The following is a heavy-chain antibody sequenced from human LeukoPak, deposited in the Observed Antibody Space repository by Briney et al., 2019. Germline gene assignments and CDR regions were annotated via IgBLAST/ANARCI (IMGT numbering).Heavy chain of an antibody. V-gene: IGHV1-69*05. D-gene: IGHD3-3*01. CDR3: ARGSWYYDFWSGYPNYYYMDV. Sequence: SVKVSCKASGGTFSSYAISWVRQAPGQGLEWMGRIIPIFGTANYAQKFQGRVTITTDESTSTAYMELSSLRSDDTAVYYCARGSWYYDFWSGYPNYYYMDVWGKGTTVTVSS. CDR1: GGTFSSYA. CDR2: IIPIFGTA. J-gene: IGHJ6*03.